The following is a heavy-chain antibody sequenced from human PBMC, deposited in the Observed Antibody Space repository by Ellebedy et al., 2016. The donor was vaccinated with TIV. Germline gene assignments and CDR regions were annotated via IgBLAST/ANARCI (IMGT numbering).Heavy chain of an antibody. CDR1: GGSISSYY. Sequence: MPSETLSLTCIVSGGSISSYYWSWIRQPPGKGLEWIGYIYYSGSTNYNPSLTSRLTISVDTSKNQFSLKLTPVTATDTAVYYCAKTSPRIYCSGGYCTGPYFDLWGRGTLVTVGS. J-gene: IGHJ2*01. D-gene: IGHD2-15*01. CDR3: AKTSPRIYCSGGYCTGPYFDL. V-gene: IGHV4-59*08. CDR2: IYYSGST.